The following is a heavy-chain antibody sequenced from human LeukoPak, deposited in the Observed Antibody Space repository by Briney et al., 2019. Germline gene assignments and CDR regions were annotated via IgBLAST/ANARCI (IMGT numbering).Heavy chain of an antibody. D-gene: IGHD4-17*01. Sequence: GGSLRLSCAASGFTFINYATTWVRQAPGKGLEWVSTISGSGDSTYYANSVKGRFTISRDNSKNTLHLQMSSLRAEDSAVYYCAKDRRNDYAQGLDYWGQGTLVTVSS. CDR3: AKDRRNDYAQGLDY. V-gene: IGHV3-23*01. CDR2: ISGSGDST. J-gene: IGHJ4*02. CDR1: GFTFINYA.